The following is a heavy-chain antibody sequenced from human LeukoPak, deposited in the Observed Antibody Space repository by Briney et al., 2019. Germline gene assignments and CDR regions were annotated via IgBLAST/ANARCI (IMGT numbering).Heavy chain of an antibody. J-gene: IGHJ1*01. Sequence: GRSLRLSCTASGFTFGDYAMSWFRQAPGKGLEWVGFIRSKAYGGTTEYAASVKGRFTISRDDSKSIAYLQMNSLKTEDTAVYYCTSSGYRGPEYFQHWGQGTLVTVSS. V-gene: IGHV3-49*03. D-gene: IGHD3-22*01. CDR1: GFTFGDYA. CDR3: TSSGYRGPEYFQH. CDR2: IRSKAYGGTT.